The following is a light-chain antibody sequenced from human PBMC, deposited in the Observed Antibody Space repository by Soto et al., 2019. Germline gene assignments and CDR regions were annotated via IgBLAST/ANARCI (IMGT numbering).Light chain of an antibody. V-gene: IGLV2-14*03. CDR1: GRDVGGYNY. CDR3: TAYTRSRTYV. Sequence: QSALTQPASVSGSPGQSITISGTGTGRDVGGYNYVSWYQQHPGKAPKLVIYDVTNRPSGVSNRFSGSKSGNTASLTISGLQAEDEADYYCTAYTRSRTYVFGTGTKGTVL. J-gene: IGLJ1*01. CDR2: DVT.